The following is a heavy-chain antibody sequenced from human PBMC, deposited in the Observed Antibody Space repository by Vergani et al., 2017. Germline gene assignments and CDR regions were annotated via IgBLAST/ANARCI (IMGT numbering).Heavy chain of an antibody. D-gene: IGHD3-10*01. Sequence: QVQLQESGPGLVKPSQTLSLTCTVSGGSISSGSYYWSWIRQPAGKGLEWIGRIYTSGSTNYNPSLKSRVTISVDTSKNQFSLKRSSVTAADTAVYYCAREMGMVRGVIRDYYYYGMDDWGQGTTVTVSS. J-gene: IGHJ6*02. CDR1: GGSISSGSYY. CDR3: AREMGMVRGVIRDYYYYGMDD. CDR2: IYTSGST. V-gene: IGHV4-61*02.